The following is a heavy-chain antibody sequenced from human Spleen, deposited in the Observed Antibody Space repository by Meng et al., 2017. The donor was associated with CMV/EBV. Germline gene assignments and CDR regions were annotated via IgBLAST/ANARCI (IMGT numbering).Heavy chain of an antibody. J-gene: IGHJ4*02. CDR3: ARVPSLGYCSSTSCPRGTYFDY. D-gene: IGHD2-2*01. CDR2: IKHGGST. Sequence: YYWSWIRQPPGKGLEWIGEIKHGGSTNYNPSLKRRVTISVDTSKNQFSLKLSSVTAADTAVYYCARVPSLGYCSSTSCPRGTYFDYWGQGTLVTVSS. V-gene: IGHV4-34*01. CDR1: YY.